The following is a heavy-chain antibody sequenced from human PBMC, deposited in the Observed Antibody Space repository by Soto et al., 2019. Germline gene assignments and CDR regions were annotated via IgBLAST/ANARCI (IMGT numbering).Heavy chain of an antibody. Sequence: GGSLRLSCAASGFTFSSYTMSWVRQAPGKGLEWVSAISGSGGSTYYADSVKGRFTISRDNSKNTLYLQMNSLRAEDTAVYYCAKDDDSSGYYFDYWGQGTLVTVSS. V-gene: IGHV3-23*01. J-gene: IGHJ4*02. D-gene: IGHD3-22*01. CDR1: GFTFSSYT. CDR3: AKDDDSSGYYFDY. CDR2: ISGSGGST.